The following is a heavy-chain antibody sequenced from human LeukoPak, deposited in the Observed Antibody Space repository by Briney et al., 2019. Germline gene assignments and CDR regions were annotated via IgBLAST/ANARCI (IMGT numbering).Heavy chain of an antibody. Sequence: GGSLRLSCVASGFPFSSYWMTWVRQAPGKGLEWVANIKQDGSENYYVDSVKGRFTISRDSAKNSLYLQMNSLRAEDTAVYYCARDLGVGAPGEDYWGQGTLVTVSS. CDR2: IKQDGSEN. D-gene: IGHD1-26*01. V-gene: IGHV3-7*03. J-gene: IGHJ4*02. CDR3: ARDLGVGAPGEDY. CDR1: GFPFSSYW.